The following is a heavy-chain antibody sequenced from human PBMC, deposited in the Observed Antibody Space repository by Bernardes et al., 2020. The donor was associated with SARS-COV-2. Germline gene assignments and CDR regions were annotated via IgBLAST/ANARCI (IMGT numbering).Heavy chain of an antibody. CDR2: ISAYTDNT. Sequence: ASVKVSCKASGFTFTSHGISWVRQAPGQGLEWMGWISAYTDNTNYAQKLQGRVTMTRDTSTSTAYMELRSLRSDDTAVYYCARGGEGLYNWFDPWGQGTLVIVSS. CDR1: GFTFTSHG. V-gene: IGHV1-18*01. CDR3: ARGGEGLYNWFDP. J-gene: IGHJ5*02. D-gene: IGHD3-10*01.